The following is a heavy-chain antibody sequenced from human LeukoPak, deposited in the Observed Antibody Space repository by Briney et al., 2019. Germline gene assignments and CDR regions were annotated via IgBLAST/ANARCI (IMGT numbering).Heavy chain of an antibody. J-gene: IGHJ4*02. CDR2: ISSSSSYI. Sequence: GGSLRLSCAASGFTFSSYSMIWVRQSPGKGLEWVSSISSSSSYIYYADSVKGRFTISRDNAKNSLYLQMNSLRAEDTAVYYCARDWSAGSFDYWGQGTLVTVSS. V-gene: IGHV3-21*01. D-gene: IGHD2-15*01. CDR3: ARDWSAGSFDY. CDR1: GFTFSSYS.